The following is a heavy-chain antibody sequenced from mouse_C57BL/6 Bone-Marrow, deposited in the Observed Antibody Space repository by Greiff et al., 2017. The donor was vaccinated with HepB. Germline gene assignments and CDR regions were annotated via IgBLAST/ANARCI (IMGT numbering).Heavy chain of an antibody. D-gene: IGHD2-2*01. CDR2: INPNNGGT. V-gene: IGHV1-26*01. CDR3: ARRTAGYDGYYYAMDY. Sequence: VQLQQSGPELVKPGASVKISCKASGYTFTDYYMNWVKQSHGKSLEWIGDINPNNGGTSYNQKFKGKATLTVDKSSSTAYMELRSLTSEDSAVYYCARRTAGYDGYYYAMDYWGQGTSVTVSS. J-gene: IGHJ4*01. CDR1: GYTFTDYY.